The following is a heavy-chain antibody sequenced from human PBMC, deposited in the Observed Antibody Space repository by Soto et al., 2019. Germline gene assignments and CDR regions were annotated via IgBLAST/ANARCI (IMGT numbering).Heavy chain of an antibody. CDR2: IWYDGSNK. V-gene: IGHV3-33*01. D-gene: IGHD2-15*01. J-gene: IGHJ3*02. CDR3: ARVVIGYCSCGRCLKDAFDI. Sequence: QVQLVESGGGVVQPGRSLRLSCAASGFTFSSYGMHWVRQAPGKGLEWVAVIWYDGSNKYYADSVKGRFTISRDNYKNTLYLQMNSLRAEDTAVYYCARVVIGYCSCGRCLKDAFDIWGQGTMVTVSS. CDR1: GFTFSSYG.